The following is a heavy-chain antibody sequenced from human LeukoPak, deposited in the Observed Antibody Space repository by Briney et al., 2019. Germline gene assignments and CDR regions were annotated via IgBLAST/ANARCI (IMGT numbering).Heavy chain of an antibody. CDR2: ISAYNGNT. V-gene: IGHV1-18*01. D-gene: IGHD5-12*01. CDR3: ARDLADIVATSTYYFDY. Sequence: ASVKVSCKASGYTFTSYGISWVRQAPGQRLEWMGWISAYNGNTNYAQKLQGRVTMTTDTSTSTAYMELRSLRSDDTAVYYCARDLADIVATSTYYFDYWGQGTLVTVSS. J-gene: IGHJ4*02. CDR1: GYTFTSYG.